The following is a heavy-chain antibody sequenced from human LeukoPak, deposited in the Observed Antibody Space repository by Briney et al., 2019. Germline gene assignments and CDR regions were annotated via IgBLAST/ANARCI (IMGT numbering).Heavy chain of an antibody. J-gene: IGHJ4*02. CDR1: GFTLYDYA. CDR2: ISWNSGSI. D-gene: IGHD2-2*01. V-gene: IGHV3-9*01. Sequence: GGSLRLSCAASGFTLYDYAMHWVREAPGEGLEWVSGISWNSGSIGYADSVKGRFTISRDNAKNSLYLQMNSLRAEDTALYYCAKDYGYQLLSGATLDYWGQGTLVTVSS. CDR3: AKDYGYQLLSGATLDY.